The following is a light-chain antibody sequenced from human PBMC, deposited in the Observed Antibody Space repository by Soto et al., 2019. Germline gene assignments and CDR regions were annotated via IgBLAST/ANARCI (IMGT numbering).Light chain of an antibody. Sequence: EIVMTQSPATLSVSPGERATLSCRASQSVSSNLAWYQQKPGQAPRLFIYGASTRATGIPARFSGSGSGTEFTLTISSLQSEDFAIYYCQQYNNWPPITFGQGTKVDIK. J-gene: IGKJ1*01. CDR2: GAS. V-gene: IGKV3-15*01. CDR1: QSVSSN. CDR3: QQYNNWPPIT.